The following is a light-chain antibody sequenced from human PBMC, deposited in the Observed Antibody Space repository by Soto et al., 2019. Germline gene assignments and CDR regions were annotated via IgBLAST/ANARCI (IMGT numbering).Light chain of an antibody. Sequence: EIVLTQSPGTLSLSPGERATLSCRASQSVSSNNLAWYQQKPGQAPRLLIYGASTRAAGIPDRFSGSESGSDFTLTISRLEPDDFAVYYCQQYGNSLFPFGPGTKVDIK. CDR3: QQYGNSLFP. CDR2: GAS. J-gene: IGKJ3*01. CDR1: QSVSSNN. V-gene: IGKV3-20*01.